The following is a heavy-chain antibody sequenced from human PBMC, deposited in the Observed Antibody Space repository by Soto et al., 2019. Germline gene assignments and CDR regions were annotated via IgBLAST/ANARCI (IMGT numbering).Heavy chain of an antibody. CDR3: ASEYCSGGSCDYYGMDV. CDR1: GFTFSSYG. J-gene: IGHJ6*02. Sequence: QVQLVESGGGVVQPGRSLRLSCAAYGFTFSSYGMHWVRQAPGKGLEWVAVIWYDGSNKYYADSVKGRFTISRDNSKNTLYLQMNSLRAEDTAVYYCASEYCSGGSCDYYGMDVWGQGTTVTVSS. D-gene: IGHD2-15*01. CDR2: IWYDGSNK. V-gene: IGHV3-33*01.